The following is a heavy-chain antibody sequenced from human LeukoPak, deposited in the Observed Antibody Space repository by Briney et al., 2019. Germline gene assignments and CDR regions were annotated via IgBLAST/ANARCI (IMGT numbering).Heavy chain of an antibody. CDR2: INHSGST. V-gene: IGHV4-34*01. D-gene: IGHD3-3*01. CDR3: ARGIHYYDFWSGYYPRRDGAFDI. CDR1: GGSFSGYY. J-gene: IGHJ3*02. Sequence: SETLSLTCAVYGGSFSGYYWSWIRQPPGKGLEWIGEINHSGSTNYNPSLKCRVTISVDTSKNQFSLKLSSVTAADTAVYYCARGIHYYDFWSGYYPRRDGAFDIWGQGTMVTVSS.